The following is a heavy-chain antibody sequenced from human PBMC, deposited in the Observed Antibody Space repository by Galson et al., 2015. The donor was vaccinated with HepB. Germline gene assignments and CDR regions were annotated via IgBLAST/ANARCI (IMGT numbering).Heavy chain of an antibody. J-gene: IGHJ4*02. Sequence: SLRLSCAASGFTYSSYWMTWVRQAPGKGLEWVASISQNGSKKYYVDSVKGRFTISRDNAKNSLYLQMNSLRAEDTAVYYCATGYTVSWFFAYWGQGTLITASS. CDR1: GFTYSSYW. D-gene: IGHD2-2*02. CDR3: ATGYTVSWFFAY. V-gene: IGHV3-7*03. CDR2: ISQNGSKK.